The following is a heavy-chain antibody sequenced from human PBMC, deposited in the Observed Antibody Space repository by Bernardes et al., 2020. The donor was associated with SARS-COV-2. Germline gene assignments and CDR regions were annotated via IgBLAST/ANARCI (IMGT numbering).Heavy chain of an antibody. V-gene: IGHV3-7*01. D-gene: IGHD3-10*01. Sequence: GGSLRLSCAASGFTFSSYWMSWVRQAPGKGLEWVANIKQDGSEKYYVDSVKGRFTISRDNAKNSLYLQMNSLRAEDTAVYYCAREIRYMYYYGSGLTYYFDYWGQGTLVTVSS. CDR3: AREIRYMYYYGSGLTYYFDY. J-gene: IGHJ4*02. CDR1: GFTFSSYW. CDR2: IKQDGSEK.